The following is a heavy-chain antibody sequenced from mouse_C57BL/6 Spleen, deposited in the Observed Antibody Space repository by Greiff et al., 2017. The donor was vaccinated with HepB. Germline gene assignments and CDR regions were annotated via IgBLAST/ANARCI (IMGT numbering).Heavy chain of an antibody. CDR3: ARLTRLGNFDY. J-gene: IGHJ2*01. CDR1: GYAFSSSW. CDR2: IYPGDGDT. Sequence: QVQLQQSGPELVKPGASVKISCKASGYAFSSSWMNWVKQRPGKGLEWIGRIYPGDGDTNYNGKFKGKATLTADKSSSTAYMQLSSLTSEDSAVYFCARLTRLGNFDYWGQGTTLTVSS. V-gene: IGHV1-82*01.